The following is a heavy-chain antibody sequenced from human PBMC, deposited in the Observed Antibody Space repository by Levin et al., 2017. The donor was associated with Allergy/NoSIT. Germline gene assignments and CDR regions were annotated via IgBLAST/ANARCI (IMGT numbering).Heavy chain of an antibody. V-gene: IGHV3-30*18. Sequence: GGSLRLFCAASGFTFSSYGMHWARQAPGKGLEWVAAISDVGGSQAYADSVKGRVTISRDNSKNTLYLQMNSLRPEDTALYYCAKEVAAFSGYDYWGQGTLVTVSS. D-gene: IGHD5-12*01. CDR3: AKEVAAFSGYDY. J-gene: IGHJ4*02. CDR2: ISDVGGSQ. CDR1: GFTFSSYG.